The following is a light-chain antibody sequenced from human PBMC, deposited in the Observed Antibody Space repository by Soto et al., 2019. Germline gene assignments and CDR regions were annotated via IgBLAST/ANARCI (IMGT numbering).Light chain of an antibody. CDR2: AAS. J-gene: IGKJ2*01. CDR3: QQYDNLPYT. V-gene: IGKV1-6*01. CDR1: QAIRTA. Sequence: AIQLTQSPSSLYASVGDRVTITCRASQAIRTALGWYQQKPGKVPKLLIYAASILQSGVPSRFSGSGSGTDFTLTISSLQPEDFATYYCQQYDNLPYTFGQGTKLEIK.